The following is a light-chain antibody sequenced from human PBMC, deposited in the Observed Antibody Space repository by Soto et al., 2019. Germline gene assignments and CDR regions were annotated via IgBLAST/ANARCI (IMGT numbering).Light chain of an antibody. V-gene: IGKV1-39*01. CDR2: SAS. CDR1: QSIGTS. CDR3: QQSYTAPFT. Sequence: DFQMTQSQSSLSASVGDRVSITCRASQSIGTSLNWYQQKPGKAPKLLIYSASTLQGGGPSRFSGSGSGTDFTLTISSLQPEDFATYYCQQSYTAPFTFGPGTKVDVK. J-gene: IGKJ3*01.